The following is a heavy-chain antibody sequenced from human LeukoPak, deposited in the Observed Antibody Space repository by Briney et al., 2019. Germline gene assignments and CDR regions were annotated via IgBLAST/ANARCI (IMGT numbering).Heavy chain of an antibody. Sequence: PGRSLRLSCAASGFTFRSYGMHGVRAAPGKGLEWVAVISYDGSKEHYGDSVKGRFSISRDHSKNTLYLQMNSLRAEDTAVYYCAKEYDSLYYFDYWGQGTLVTVSS. CDR2: ISYDGSKE. V-gene: IGHV3-30*18. D-gene: IGHD3-16*01. J-gene: IGHJ4*02. CDR1: GFTFRSYG. CDR3: AKEYDSLYYFDY.